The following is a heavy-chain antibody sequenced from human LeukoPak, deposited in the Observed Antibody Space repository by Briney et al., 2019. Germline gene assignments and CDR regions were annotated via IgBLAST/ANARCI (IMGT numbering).Heavy chain of an antibody. Sequence: SQTLSLTCAISGDSVSSSTADWNWIRQSPSRGLEWLGRSYYRTKWYNDYAVSVKGRITINPDTSKNLHSMQLKSVTPEDTAVEYGTTGDINPYYWFDPCGHGTLVTVSS. CDR3: TTGDINPYYWFDP. CDR1: GDSVSSSTAD. J-gene: IGHJ5*02. CDR2: SYYRTKWYN. V-gene: IGHV6-1*01. D-gene: IGHD2-21*01.